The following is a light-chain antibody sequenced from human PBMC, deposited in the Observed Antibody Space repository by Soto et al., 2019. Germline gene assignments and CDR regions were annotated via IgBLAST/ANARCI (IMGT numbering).Light chain of an antibody. Sequence: EIVLTQSPGTLSLSPGDRATLSCRASQSVSSSHLAWYQRKPGQAPSLLIYAASSRATGIPDRFSGSGSGTDFTLTISRLEPEDFAVYYCQQYGSSPLTFGGGTKVDIK. J-gene: IGKJ4*01. CDR3: QQYGSSPLT. V-gene: IGKV3-20*01. CDR1: QSVSSSH. CDR2: AAS.